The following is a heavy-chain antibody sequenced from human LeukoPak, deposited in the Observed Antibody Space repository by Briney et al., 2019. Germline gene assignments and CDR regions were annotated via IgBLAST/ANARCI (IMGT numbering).Heavy chain of an antibody. V-gene: IGHV3-48*03. CDR1: GFTFSSYE. CDR3: ARDTVGNSGWYYGIFDY. CDR2: ISSSGSTI. J-gene: IGHJ4*01. Sequence: GGSLRLSCAASGFTFSSYEMNWVRQAPGKRLEWVSYISSSGSTIYYADSVKGRFTISRDNAKNSLYLQMNSLRAEDTAVYYCARDTVGNSGWYYGIFDYWGQGTLVTVSS. D-gene: IGHD6-19*01.